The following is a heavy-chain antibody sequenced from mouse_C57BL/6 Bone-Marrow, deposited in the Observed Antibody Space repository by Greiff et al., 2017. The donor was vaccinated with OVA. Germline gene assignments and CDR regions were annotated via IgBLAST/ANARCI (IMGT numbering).Heavy chain of an antibody. V-gene: IGHV14-4*01. CDR3: TRDYYSNHWDVGMDD. Sequence: EVQLQQSGAELVRPGASVKLSCTASGFNIKDDYMHWVKQRPEQGLEWIGWIDPENGDTESASKFQGKATITADTSSNTAYLQLSSLTSEDTAVYYCTRDYYSNHWDVGMDDWGQGTSVTVSS. CDR2: IDPENGDT. D-gene: IGHD2-5*01. CDR1: GFNIKDDY. J-gene: IGHJ4*01.